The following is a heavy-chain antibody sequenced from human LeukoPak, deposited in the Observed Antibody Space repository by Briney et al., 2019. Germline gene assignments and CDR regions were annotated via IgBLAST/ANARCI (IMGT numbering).Heavy chain of an antibody. D-gene: IGHD3-22*01. V-gene: IGHV3-21*01. CDR3: ARVEGLEYDSSGYYYTFDY. Sequence: NSGGSLRLSCAASGFTFSSYSMNWVRQAAGKGLEWVSSISSSSSYIYYADSVKGRFTMSRDNAKNSLYLQMNSLRAEDTAVYYCARVEGLEYDSSGYYYTFDYWGQGTLVTVSS. CDR2: ISSSSSYI. J-gene: IGHJ4*02. CDR1: GFTFSSYS.